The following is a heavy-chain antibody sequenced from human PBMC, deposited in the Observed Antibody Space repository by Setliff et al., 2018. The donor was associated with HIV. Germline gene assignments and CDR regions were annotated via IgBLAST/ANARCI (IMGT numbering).Heavy chain of an antibody. D-gene: IGHD1-1*01. CDR3: ARHVEYYYYYMDV. Sequence: SETLSLTCAVSGGSISSSTYYWAWIRQPPGKGLEWIATMYYRGSTFYNPSLKSRVTTFVDPSKNQFSLRLSSVTAADTAVYYCARHVEYYYYYMDVWGKGTTVTVSS. J-gene: IGHJ6*03. V-gene: IGHV4-39*01. CDR2: MYYRGST. CDR1: GGSISSSTYY.